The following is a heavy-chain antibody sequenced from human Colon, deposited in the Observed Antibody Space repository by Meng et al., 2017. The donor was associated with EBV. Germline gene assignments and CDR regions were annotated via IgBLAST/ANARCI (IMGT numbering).Heavy chain of an antibody. J-gene: IGHJ4*02. V-gene: IGHV4-39*01. CDR2: IYHSGST. CDR3: ARRRGGSGRDC. D-gene: IGHD3-10*01. CDR1: VGPISSIGYS. Sequence: PLPESGPRLVSTSGTLSLPFSSLVGPISSIGYSWDWVRQPPGKGLEWIGAIYHSGSTSYNPSLQSRVTMFVDTSKNQFSLMLTSVTATDTAVYYCARRRGGSGRDCWGQGTLVTVSS.